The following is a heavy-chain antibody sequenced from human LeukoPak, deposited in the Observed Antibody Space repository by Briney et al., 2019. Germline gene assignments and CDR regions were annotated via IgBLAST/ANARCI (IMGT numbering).Heavy chain of an antibody. CDR3: AKDGGDVGIVVVVAASYFDY. J-gene: IGHJ4*02. CDR1: GFTFSSYG. Sequence: PGGSLRLSCAASGFTFSSYGMHWVRQAPGKGLEWVAVISYDGSNKYYADSVKGRFTISRDNSKNTLYLRMNSLRAEDTAVYYCAKDGGDVGIVVVVAASYFDYWGQGTLVTVSS. D-gene: IGHD2-15*01. V-gene: IGHV3-30*18. CDR2: ISYDGSNK.